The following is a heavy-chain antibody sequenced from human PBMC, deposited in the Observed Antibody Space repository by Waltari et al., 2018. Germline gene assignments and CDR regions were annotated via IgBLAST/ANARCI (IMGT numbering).Heavy chain of an antibody. CDR1: GASISSNYW. Sequence: GTLSLTCAVSGASISSNYWWSWVRQSPGKGLEWIGQIHHSGRTYSTPSLKSRITISVDKSKNQFSLNLSSVNDADTAVYYCAADRGNGLYFDYWGQGTLVTVSS. J-gene: IGHJ4*02. D-gene: IGHD2-15*01. CDR2: IHHSGRT. CDR3: AADRGNGLYFDY. V-gene: IGHV4-4*02.